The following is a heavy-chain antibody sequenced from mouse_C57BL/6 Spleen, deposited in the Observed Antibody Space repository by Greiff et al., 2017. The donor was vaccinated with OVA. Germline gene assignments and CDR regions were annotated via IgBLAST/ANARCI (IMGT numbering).Heavy chain of an antibody. D-gene: IGHD2-10*01. Sequence: QVQLQQSGPELVKPGASVKISCKASGYAFSSSWMNWVKQRPGKGLEWIGRIYPGDGDTNYNGQFKGKAPLTADTSSSTAYMQLSSLPSEDSAVYVCAPYYGNYRDSYWYCDVGGTGTTVTVSS. V-gene: IGHV1-82*01. CDR2: IYPGDGDT. J-gene: IGHJ1*03. CDR3: APYYGNYRDSYWYCDV. CDR1: GYAFSSSW.